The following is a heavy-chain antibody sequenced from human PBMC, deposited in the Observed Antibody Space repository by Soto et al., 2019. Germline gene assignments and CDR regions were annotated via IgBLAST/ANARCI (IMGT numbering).Heavy chain of an antibody. Sequence: EVQLLESGGGLVQPGGSLRLSCAASGFTFSSYAMSWVRQAPGKGLEWVSAISGSGGSTYYADSVKGRFTISRDNSKNTLYLQMNSLRAEDTAVYYCAKDMSYYYDSSCYYYGHRSAEYFQHWGQGTLVTVSS. J-gene: IGHJ1*01. V-gene: IGHV3-23*01. CDR2: ISGSGGST. CDR3: AKDMSYYYDSSCYYYGHRSAEYFQH. CDR1: GFTFSSYA. D-gene: IGHD3-22*01.